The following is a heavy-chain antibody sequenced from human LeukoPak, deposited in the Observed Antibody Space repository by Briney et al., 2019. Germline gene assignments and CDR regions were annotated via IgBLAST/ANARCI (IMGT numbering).Heavy chain of an antibody. CDR3: ARENPYHDSSGYSQYYFDY. Sequence: ASVKVSCKASGYTFTSYGISWVRQAPGQGLEWMGWISGYNGNTNYAQKVQGRVTMTTDTSTSTAYMELRSLRSDDTAVYYCARENPYHDSSGYSQYYFDYWGQGTLVTVSS. CDR1: GYTFTSYG. V-gene: IGHV1-18*01. CDR2: ISGYNGNT. J-gene: IGHJ4*02. D-gene: IGHD3-22*01.